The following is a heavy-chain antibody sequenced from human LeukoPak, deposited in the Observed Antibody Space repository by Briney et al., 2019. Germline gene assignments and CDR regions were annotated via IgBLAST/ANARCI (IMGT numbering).Heavy chain of an antibody. CDR3: ARDNMGFDY. V-gene: IGHV3-30*03. D-gene: IGHD2/OR15-2a*01. CDR1: GFTFSSYW. CDR2: VSYDGSYK. J-gene: IGHJ4*02. Sequence: GGSLRLSCAASGFTFSSYWMSWVRQAPGKGLEWVAVVSYDGSYKYYADSVKGRFTISRDNSKNTLYLQMNSLRAEDTAVYYCARDNMGFDYWGQGTLVTVYS.